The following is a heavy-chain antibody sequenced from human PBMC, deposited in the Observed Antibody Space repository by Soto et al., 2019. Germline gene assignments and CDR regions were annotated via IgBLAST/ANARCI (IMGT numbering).Heavy chain of an antibody. Sequence: SETLSLTCAVSVGSILSFYWSWIRQPPGKGLEVIAYLDSGGSSVHNPSLRSRLSVSLDTTTNQVSLTLTSLTATYTAVYFSPLIRPDPLCSNFTCPNFSDTWGQGTL. J-gene: IGHJ5*02. V-gene: IGHV4-59*03. D-gene: IGHD2-2*01. CDR3: PLIRPDPLCSNFTCPNFSDT. CDR2: LDSGGSS. CDR1: VGSILSFY.